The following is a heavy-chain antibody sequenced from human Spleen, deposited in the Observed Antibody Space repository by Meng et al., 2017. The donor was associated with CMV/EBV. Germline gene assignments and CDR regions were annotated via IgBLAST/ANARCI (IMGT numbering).Heavy chain of an antibody. J-gene: IGHJ6*02. CDR3: ARDFMATSWGYYYYYGMDV. CDR2: ISSSSSTI. D-gene: IGHD1-26*01. V-gene: IGHV3-48*04. CDR1: GFTFSSYS. Sequence: ESLKISFAASGFTFSSYSINWVRQAPGKGLEWVSYISSSSSTIYYADSVKGRFTISRDNAKNSLYLQMNSLRAEDTAVYYCARDFMATSWGYYYYYGMDVWGQGTTVTVSS.